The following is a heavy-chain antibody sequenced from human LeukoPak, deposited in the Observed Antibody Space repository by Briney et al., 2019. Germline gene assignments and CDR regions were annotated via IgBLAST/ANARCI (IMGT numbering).Heavy chain of an antibody. CDR3: AAHGDRYYFDY. V-gene: IGHV4-34*01. J-gene: IGHJ4*02. D-gene: IGHD4-17*01. CDR2: TNHSGST. Sequence: SETLSLTCAVYGGSFSGYYWSWIRQPPGKGLEWIGETNHSGSTNYNPSLKSRVTISVDTSKNQFSLKLSSVTAADTAVYYCAAHGDRYYFDYWGQGTLVTVSS. CDR1: GGSFSGYY.